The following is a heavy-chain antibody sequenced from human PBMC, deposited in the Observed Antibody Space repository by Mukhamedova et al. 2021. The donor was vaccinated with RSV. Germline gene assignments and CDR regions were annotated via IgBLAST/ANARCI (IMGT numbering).Heavy chain of an antibody. Sequence: VRLAPGQGLEWVSYITPSGRTTYYADSVKGRFTISRDNAKNSLYLQMSGLRVEDTAVYYCTRDRSDSSSRTPFDYWGQGILVTVS. CDR2: ITPSGRTT. D-gene: IGHD2-21*01. V-gene: IGHV3-48*03. CDR3: TRDRSDSSSRTPFDY. J-gene: IGHJ4*02.